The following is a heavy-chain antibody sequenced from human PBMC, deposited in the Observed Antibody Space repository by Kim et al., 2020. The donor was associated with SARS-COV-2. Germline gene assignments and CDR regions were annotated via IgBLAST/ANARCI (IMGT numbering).Heavy chain of an antibody. D-gene: IGHD6-13*01. CDR2: ISSSSSTI. CDR3: ANYERQYSSSWYPLYYYYGMDV. V-gene: IGHV3-48*04. CDR1: GFTFSSYS. J-gene: IGHJ6*02. Sequence: GGSLRLSCAASGFTFSSYSMNWVRQAPGKGLEWVSYISSSSSTIYYADSVKGRFTISRDNAKNSLYLQMNSLRAEDTAVYYCANYERQYSSSWYPLYYYYGMDVWGQGTTVTVSS.